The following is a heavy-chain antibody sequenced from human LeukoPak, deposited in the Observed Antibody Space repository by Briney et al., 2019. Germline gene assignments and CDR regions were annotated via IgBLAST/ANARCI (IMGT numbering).Heavy chain of an antibody. CDR2: IFYSGNT. Sequence: SETLSLTCTVSGGSISSSSYYWSWIRQPPGKGLEWIGYIFYSGNTNYNPSLKSRVTISLDTSKNQFSLKLSSVTAADTAVYYCARAIDYYDSSGNPWGYYFDYWGQGTLVTVSS. D-gene: IGHD3-22*01. CDR3: ARAIDYYDSSGNPWGYYFDY. V-gene: IGHV4-61*01. CDR1: GGSISSSSYY. J-gene: IGHJ4*02.